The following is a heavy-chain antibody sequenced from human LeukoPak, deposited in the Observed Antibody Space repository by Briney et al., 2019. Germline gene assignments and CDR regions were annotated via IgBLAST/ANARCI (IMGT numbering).Heavy chain of an antibody. J-gene: IGHJ4*02. CDR2: IHHSGST. Sequence: SETLSLTCTVSGYSLSSDNYWGWIRQPPGKGLEWIASIHHSGSTYYNKSLKSRVTISLDTSKNQFSLKLSSVTAADTAVYYCASSPADFDYWGQGTLVTVSS. V-gene: IGHV4-38-2*02. CDR1: GYSLSSDNY. CDR3: ASSPADFDY.